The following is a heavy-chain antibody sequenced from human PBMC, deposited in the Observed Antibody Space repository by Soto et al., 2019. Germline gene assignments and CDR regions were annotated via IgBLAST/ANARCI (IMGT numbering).Heavy chain of an antibody. V-gene: IGHV3-21*01. CDR2: ISSSSSYI. D-gene: IGHD1-1*01. CDR1: GFTVSSYS. CDR3: AKDGVGLDWIEYYYYGMDV. Sequence: GGSLRLSCAASGFTVSSYSMNWVRQAPGKGLEWVSSISSSSSYIYYADSVKGRFTISRDNAKNSLYLQMNSLRAEDTAVYYCAKDGVGLDWIEYYYYGMDVWGQGTTVTVSS. J-gene: IGHJ6*02.